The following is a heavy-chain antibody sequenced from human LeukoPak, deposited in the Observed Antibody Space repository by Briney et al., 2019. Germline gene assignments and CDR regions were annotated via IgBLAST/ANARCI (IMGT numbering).Heavy chain of an antibody. CDR3: ARSPHILTGENFDF. Sequence: ASVKVSCKASGYTFTSYDIKWVRQATGQGLEWMGWMNPNSGNTGYAQKFYARVTMTRDTSISTAYMELSRLRSDDTAVFYCARSPHILTGENFDFWGQGTLVTVSS. J-gene: IGHJ4*02. D-gene: IGHD3-9*01. CDR1: GYTFTSYD. V-gene: IGHV1-8*01. CDR2: MNPNSGNT.